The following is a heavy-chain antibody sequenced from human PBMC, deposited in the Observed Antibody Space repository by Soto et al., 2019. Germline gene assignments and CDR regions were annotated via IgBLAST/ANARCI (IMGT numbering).Heavy chain of an antibody. CDR2: ISYDGSNK. Sequence: QVQLVESGGGVVQPGRSLRLSCAASGFTFSSYAMHWVRQAPGKGLEWVAVISYDGSNKYYADSVKGRFTISRDNSKNKLYLQMNSLRAEDTAVYYCARGGYYDSSGYYGGDYWGQGTLVTVSS. D-gene: IGHD3-22*01. V-gene: IGHV3-30-3*01. CDR3: ARGGYYDSSGYYGGDY. CDR1: GFTFSSYA. J-gene: IGHJ4*02.